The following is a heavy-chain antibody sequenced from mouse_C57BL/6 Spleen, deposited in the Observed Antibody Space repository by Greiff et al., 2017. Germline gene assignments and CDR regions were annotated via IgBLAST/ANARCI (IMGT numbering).Heavy chain of an antibody. CDR3: ARDYYGSLDY. D-gene: IGHD1-1*01. V-gene: IGHV5-15*01. J-gene: IGHJ2*01. CDR2: ISNLAYSI. Sequence: EVKLMESGGGLVQPGGSLKLSCAASGFTFSDYGMAWVRQAPRKGPEWVAFISNLAYSIYYADTVTGRFTISRENAKNTLYLEMSSLRSEDTAMYYCARDYYGSLDYWGQGTTLTVSS. CDR1: GFTFSDYG.